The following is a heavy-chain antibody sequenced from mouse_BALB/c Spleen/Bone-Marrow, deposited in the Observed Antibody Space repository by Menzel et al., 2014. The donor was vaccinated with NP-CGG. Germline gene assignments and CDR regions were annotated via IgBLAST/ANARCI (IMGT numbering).Heavy chain of an antibody. V-gene: IGHV1-61*01. CDR3: ARNWAFDY. Sequence: VKLVESGAELVRPGASVKLSCKASGYTFTSYWMNWVRQGPGQGLEWIGMIDPSDSETHYNQMFKDKASLTVDKSSSTAYMQLSSLTSEDSAVYYCARNWAFDYWGQGTTLTVSS. CDR1: GYTFTSYW. CDR2: IDPSDSET. D-gene: IGHD4-1*01. J-gene: IGHJ2*01.